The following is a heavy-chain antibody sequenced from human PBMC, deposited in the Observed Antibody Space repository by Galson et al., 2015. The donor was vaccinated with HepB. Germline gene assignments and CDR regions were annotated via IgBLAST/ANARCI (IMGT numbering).Heavy chain of an antibody. J-gene: IGHJ4*02. CDR3: ARGSSGADY. CDR2: ISTSNGDT. D-gene: IGHD6-25*01. CDR1: GYTFTSYV. V-gene: IGHV1-18*01. Sequence: SVKVSCKASGYTFTSYVITWVRQAPGQGLEWMGRISTSNGDTKYAQKLQGRVTMTTDTSTSTAYLELRSLQSDDTAVYYCARGSSGADYWDQGSLVTVSS.